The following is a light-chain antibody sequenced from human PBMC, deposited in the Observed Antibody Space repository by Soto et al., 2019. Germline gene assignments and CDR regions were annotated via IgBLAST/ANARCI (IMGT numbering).Light chain of an antibody. V-gene: IGKV3-20*01. CDR3: QKYGSSSTGT. CDR1: QSVSSAY. CDR2: AAS. J-gene: IGKJ1*01. Sequence: EIVLTQSPGTLSLSPGERATLSCRASQSVSSAYLAWYQHKPGQPPTLLIYAASSRVTGIPDRFSGSGSGADISLTISTLEAEDFAVYYCQKYGSSSTGTFGPGTKVEI.